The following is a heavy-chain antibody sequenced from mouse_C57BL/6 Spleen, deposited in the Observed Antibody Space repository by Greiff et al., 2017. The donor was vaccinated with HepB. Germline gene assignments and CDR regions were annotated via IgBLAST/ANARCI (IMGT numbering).Heavy chain of an antibody. V-gene: IGHV1-18*01. D-gene: IGHD2-4*01. Sequence: VQLKESGPELVKPGASVKIPCKASGYTFTDYNMDWVKQSHGKSLEWIGDINPNNGGTIYNQKFKGKATLTVDKSSSTAYMELRSLTSEDTAVYYCARRGRNYDDAMDYWGQGTSVTVSS. CDR1: GYTFTDYN. CDR2: INPNNGGT. CDR3: ARRGRNYDDAMDY. J-gene: IGHJ4*01.